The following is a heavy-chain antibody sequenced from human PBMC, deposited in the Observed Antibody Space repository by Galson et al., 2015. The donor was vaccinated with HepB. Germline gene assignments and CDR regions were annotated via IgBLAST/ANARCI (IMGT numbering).Heavy chain of an antibody. CDR2: ISWNSGTI. CDR3: AKEDYGAFDI. D-gene: IGHD3-16*01. J-gene: IGHJ3*02. V-gene: IGHV3-9*01. Sequence: SLRLSCAASGFTFDDYAMHWVRQDPGKGLEWVSGISWNSGTIGYADSVKGRFTISRDNAKNSLYLQMNSLRDEDTALYYCAKEDYGAFDIWGQGTMVTVSS. CDR1: GFTFDDYA.